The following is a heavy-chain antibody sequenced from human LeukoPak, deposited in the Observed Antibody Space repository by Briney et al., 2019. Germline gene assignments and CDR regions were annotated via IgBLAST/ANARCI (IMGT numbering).Heavy chain of an antibody. CDR3: AREESSSSLGY. CDR2: IIPILGIA. Sequence: SVKVSCKASGGTFSTYAISWVRQAPGQGLEWMGRIIPILGIANYAQKFQGRVTITADKSTSTAYMELSSLRSEDTAVYYCAREESSSSLGYWGQGTLVTVSS. V-gene: IGHV1-69*04. D-gene: IGHD6-6*01. J-gene: IGHJ4*02. CDR1: GGTFSTYA.